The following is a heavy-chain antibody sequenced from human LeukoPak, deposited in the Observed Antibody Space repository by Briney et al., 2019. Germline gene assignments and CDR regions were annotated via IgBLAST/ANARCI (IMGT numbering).Heavy chain of an antibody. CDR1: GGSISSSSYY. Sequence: SETLSLTCTVSGGSISSSSYYWGWIRQPPGKGLEWIGSIYYSGSTYYNPSLKSRVTISVDTSKNQFSLKLSSVTAADTAVYYCARGTPLRSGLDVWGQGTTVTVSS. V-gene: IGHV4-39*07. D-gene: IGHD4-17*01. J-gene: IGHJ6*02. CDR2: IYYSGST. CDR3: ARGTPLRSGLDV.